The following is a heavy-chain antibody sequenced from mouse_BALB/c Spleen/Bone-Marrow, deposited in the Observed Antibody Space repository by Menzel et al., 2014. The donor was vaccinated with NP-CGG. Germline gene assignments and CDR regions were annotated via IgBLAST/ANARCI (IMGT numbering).Heavy chain of an antibody. D-gene: IGHD3-1*01. CDR2: INPSNGGT. CDR1: GYTFSSYY. J-gene: IGHJ1*01. Sequence: VQLQQSGAELVKPGASVKLSCKASGYTFSSYYMYWVKQRPGQGLEWIGEINPSNGGTKFNEKFKSKATLTVDKSSSTACMQLSSLTSEDSAVYYCTGSNSEYWYFDVWGAGTTVAVAS. CDR3: TGSNSEYWYFDV. V-gene: IGHV1S81*02.